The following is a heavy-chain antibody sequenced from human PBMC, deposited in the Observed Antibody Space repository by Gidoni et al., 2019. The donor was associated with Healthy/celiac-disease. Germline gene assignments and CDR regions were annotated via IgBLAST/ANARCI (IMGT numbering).Heavy chain of an antibody. CDR1: GFTFSSYS. CDR2: ISSSSSNI. CDR3: ARECSSWSNDYYYYYGMDV. D-gene: IGHD6-13*01. Sequence: EVQLVESGGGLVQPGGSLRLSCAASGFTFSSYSMNWVRQAPGKGLEWVSYISSSSSNIYYADSVKGRFTISRDNANNSLYLKMNSLRDEDTAVYYCARECSSWSNDYYYYYGMDVWGQGTTVTVSS. J-gene: IGHJ6*02. V-gene: IGHV3-48*02.